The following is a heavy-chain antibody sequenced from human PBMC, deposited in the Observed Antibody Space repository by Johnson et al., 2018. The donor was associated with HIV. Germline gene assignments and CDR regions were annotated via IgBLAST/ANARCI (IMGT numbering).Heavy chain of an antibody. D-gene: IGHD5-24*01. V-gene: IGHV3-30-3*01. CDR3: ARALEGDAFDI. J-gene: IGHJ3*02. Sequence: QMLLVESGGGVVQAGRSLRVSCTASGFAFSTYAMHWVRQAPGKGLEWVAGLSYDGNKRYYAESVKGRFTISRDNSKNTLYLQMNSLRAEDTAVYYCARALEGDAFDIWGQGTMVTDSS. CDR2: LSYDGNKR. CDR1: GFAFSTYA.